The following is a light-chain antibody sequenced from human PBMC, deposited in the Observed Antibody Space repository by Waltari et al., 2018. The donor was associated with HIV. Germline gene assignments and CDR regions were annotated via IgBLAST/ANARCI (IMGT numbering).Light chain of an antibody. J-gene: IGKJ5*01. CDR2: ATS. Sequence: DIQMTQSPSSLAASVGDRVTITCRASQDVGGWLAWFQQTPEKAPRSLIYATSTLQSGGPSRFSGSGSGTDFTLTISSLQPEEFGTYYCQQYTSYPNTFGQGTRLEIK. CDR3: QQYTSYPNT. CDR1: QDVGGW. V-gene: IGKV1D-16*01.